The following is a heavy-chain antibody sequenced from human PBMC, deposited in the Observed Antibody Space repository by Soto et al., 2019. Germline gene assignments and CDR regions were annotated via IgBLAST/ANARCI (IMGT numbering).Heavy chain of an antibody. CDR1: GFTFSSYG. CDR3: ARDWVRGVIMSPVDP. CDR2: IGYDGSNK. V-gene: IGHV3-33*01. J-gene: IGHJ5*02. Sequence: QVQLVESGGGVVQPGRSLRLSCAASGFTFSSYGMHWVRQAPGKGLEWVAVIGYDGSNKYYADSVKGRFTISRDNSKNPLYLQMNSLRAEDTAVYYCARDWVRGVIMSPVDPWCQVTLVTVSS. D-gene: IGHD3-10*01.